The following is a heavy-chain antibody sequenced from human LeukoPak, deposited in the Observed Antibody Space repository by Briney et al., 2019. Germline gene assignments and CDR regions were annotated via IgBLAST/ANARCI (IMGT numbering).Heavy chain of an antibody. J-gene: IGHJ6*03. Sequence: GGSLRLSCATSGFTFSSYSMNWVRQAPGKGLEWVSSISSSSSYIYYADSVKGRFTISRDNAKNSLYLQMNSLRAEDAAVYYCARAGQHYDFWSGYYMVGGVYYYYYYMDVWGKGTTVTVSS. D-gene: IGHD3-3*01. CDR1: GFTFSSYS. CDR3: ARAGQHYDFWSGYYMVGGVYYYYYYMDV. V-gene: IGHV3-21*01. CDR2: ISSSSSYI.